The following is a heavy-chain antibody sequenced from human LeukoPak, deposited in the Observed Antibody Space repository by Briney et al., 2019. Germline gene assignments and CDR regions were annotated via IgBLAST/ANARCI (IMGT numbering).Heavy chain of an antibody. Sequence: ASVKVSCKASGYTFTDYYIHWVRQAPGQGLEWMGLINPNSGGTNYAQKFQGRVTMTRDTSISTAYMELSRLRSDDTAVYYCARDISGSYDYWGQGTLSPSPQ. CDR2: INPNSGGT. D-gene: IGHD1-26*01. CDR1: GYTFTDYY. J-gene: IGHJ4*02. CDR3: ARDISGSYDY. V-gene: IGHV1-2*02.